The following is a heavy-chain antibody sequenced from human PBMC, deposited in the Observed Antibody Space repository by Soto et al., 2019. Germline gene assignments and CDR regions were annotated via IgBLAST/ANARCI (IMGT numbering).Heavy chain of an antibody. V-gene: IGHV1-45*02. D-gene: IGHD1-26*01. CDR1: GNTFTYRY. Sequence: QMQLVQSGAEVKRTGSSVTVSCKALGNTFTYRYLHWVRQAPGQALEWMGWITPFSGDVHYAQKFQERDTITRDRSISTAYMRMSSLRSDDTAMYYCATGGAGSGPFTWELPDHWGQGTLVTVSS. J-gene: IGHJ4*02. CDR2: ITPFSGDV. CDR3: ATGGAGSGPFTWELPDH.